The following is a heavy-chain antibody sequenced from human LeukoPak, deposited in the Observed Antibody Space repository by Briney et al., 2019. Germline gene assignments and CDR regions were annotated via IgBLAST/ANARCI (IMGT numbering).Heavy chain of an antibody. CDR2: ISSSGSTI. CDR3: ARAPTKFRRDWFDP. J-gene: IGHJ5*02. CDR1: EFTFSSYE. V-gene: IGHV3-48*03. D-gene: IGHD3-9*01. Sequence: GGSLRLSCAASEFTFSSYEMNWVRQAPGKGLEWVSYISSSGSTIYYADSVKGLFTISRGNAKNSLDLQMNSLRAEDTAVYYCARAPTKFRRDWFDPWGQGTLVTVSS.